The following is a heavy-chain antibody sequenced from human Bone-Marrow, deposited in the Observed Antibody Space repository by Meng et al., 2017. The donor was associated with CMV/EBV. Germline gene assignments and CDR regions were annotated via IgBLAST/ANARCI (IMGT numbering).Heavy chain of an antibody. Sequence: CAASGFTFSSYWMHWVRQAPGKGLMWVSGTSSEGSNTFYADSVKGRFTISRDNAKNTLFLQMNSLGAEDTAVYYCARHFYHSGSGDYWGQGSLVTVSS. CDR2: TSSEGSNT. CDR1: GFTFSSYW. V-gene: IGHV3-74*01. D-gene: IGHD3-10*01. CDR3: ARHFYHSGSGDY. J-gene: IGHJ4*02.